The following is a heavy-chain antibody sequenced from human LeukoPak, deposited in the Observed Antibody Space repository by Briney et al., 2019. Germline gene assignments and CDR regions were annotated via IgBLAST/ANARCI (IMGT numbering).Heavy chain of an antibody. CDR2: ISGSGGST. CDR1: GFTFSSYA. Sequence: GGSLRLSCAAAGFTFSSYAMSWVRQAPGKGLEWVSAISGSGGSTYYADSVKGRFTISRDNSKNTLYLQMNSLRAEDTAVYYCAKEIYRADSSGYSPSYYYYGMDVWGQGTTVTVSS. J-gene: IGHJ6*02. V-gene: IGHV3-23*01. D-gene: IGHD3-22*01. CDR3: AKEIYRADSSGYSPSYYYYGMDV.